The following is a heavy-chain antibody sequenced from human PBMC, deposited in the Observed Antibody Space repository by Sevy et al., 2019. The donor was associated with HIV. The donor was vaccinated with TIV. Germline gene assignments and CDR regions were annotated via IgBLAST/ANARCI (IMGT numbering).Heavy chain of an antibody. D-gene: IGHD3-22*01. J-gene: IGHJ4*02. Sequence: GGSLRLSCAASGFTFSSYWMSWVRQAPGEGLEWVANIKQDGSEKYYVDSVKGRFTISRDNAKNSLYLQMNSLRAEDTAVYYCARDQEDQHYYDSSGYPYYFDYWGQGTLVTVSS. CDR1: GFTFSSYW. CDR3: ARDQEDQHYYDSSGYPYYFDY. V-gene: IGHV3-7*01. CDR2: IKQDGSEK.